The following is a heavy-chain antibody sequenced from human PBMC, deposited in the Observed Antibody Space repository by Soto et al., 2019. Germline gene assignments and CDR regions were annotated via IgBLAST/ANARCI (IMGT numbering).Heavy chain of an antibody. J-gene: IGHJ4*02. D-gene: IGHD5-12*01. CDR2: INHSGST. CDR1: GGSFSGYY. CDR3: ARGGIRRDGYNRLDY. Sequence: QVQLQQWGAGLLKPSETLSLTCAVYGGSFSGYYWSWIRQPPGKGLEWIGEINHSGSTNYNPSLKSRVTISVDTSKNQFSLKLSSLPAADRAVYYCARGGIRRDGYNRLDYWGQGTLVTVSS. V-gene: IGHV4-34*02.